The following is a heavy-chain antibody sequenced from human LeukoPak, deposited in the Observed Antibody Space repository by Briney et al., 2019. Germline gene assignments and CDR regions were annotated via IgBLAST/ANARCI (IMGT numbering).Heavy chain of an antibody. CDR2: LYSGGTT. D-gene: IGHD3-10*01. J-gene: IGHJ6*02. V-gene: IGHV3-66*01. CDR1: GFIVSTNY. CDR3: AKRAPMVRGRTDYQYGMDV. Sequence: GGSLRLSCAASGFIVSTNYMSWVRQAPGKGLELVSVLYSGGTTYYADSVKGRFTISRDNSKNTLYLQMNSLGAEDTAVYYCAKRAPMVRGRTDYQYGMDVWGQGTTVTVSS.